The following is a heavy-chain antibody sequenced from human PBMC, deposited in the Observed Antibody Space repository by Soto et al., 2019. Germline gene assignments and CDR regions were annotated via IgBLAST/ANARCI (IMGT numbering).Heavy chain of an antibody. J-gene: IGHJ6*02. CDR2: ISGSGGNT. Sequence: GGSLRLSCAASGFTFSSYGMSWVRQAPGKGLEWVSGISGSGGNTYYADFVKGRFTISRDNSKNTLYLQMNSLRAEDTAVYYCARDVSLLRYYYYYGMDVWGQGTTVTVSS. V-gene: IGHV3-23*01. CDR3: ARDVSLLRYYYYYGMDV. CDR1: GFTFSSYG. D-gene: IGHD3-22*01.